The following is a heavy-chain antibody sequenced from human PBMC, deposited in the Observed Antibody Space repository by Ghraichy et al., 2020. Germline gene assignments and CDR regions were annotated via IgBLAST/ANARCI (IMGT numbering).Heavy chain of an antibody. CDR1: GYTFTSYD. Sequence: KVSCKASGYTFTSYDINWVRQATGQGLEWMGWMNPNSGNTGYAQKFQGRVTMTRNTSISTAYMELSSLRSEDTAVYYCARVRDSSWYLGWFDPWGQGTLVTVSS. CDR2: MNPNSGNT. V-gene: IGHV1-8*01. CDR3: ARVRDSSWYLGWFDP. J-gene: IGHJ5*02. D-gene: IGHD6-13*01.